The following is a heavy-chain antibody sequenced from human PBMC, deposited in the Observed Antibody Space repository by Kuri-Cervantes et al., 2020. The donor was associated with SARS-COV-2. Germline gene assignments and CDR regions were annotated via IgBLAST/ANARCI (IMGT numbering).Heavy chain of an antibody. J-gene: IGHJ6*02. Sequence: GESLKISCAASGFTVSSNYMSWVRQAPGKGLEWVSVIYSGGSTYYADSVKGRFTISRDNAKNTLYLQVNSLRAEDTAVYYCARDEKYYDIWSGYLRGPQEPYYYYGMDVWGQGTTVTVSS. CDR3: ARDEKYYDIWSGYLRGPQEPYYYYGMDV. CDR2: IYSGGST. D-gene: IGHD3-3*01. CDR1: GFTVSSNY. V-gene: IGHV3-66*01.